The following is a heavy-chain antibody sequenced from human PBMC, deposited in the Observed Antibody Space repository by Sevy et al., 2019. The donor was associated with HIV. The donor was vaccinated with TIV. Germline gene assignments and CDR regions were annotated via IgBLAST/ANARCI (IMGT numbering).Heavy chain of an antibody. CDR3: AHGRGYSTPRVFDF. Sequence: GGSLRLSCAGTGFTFSSYVMSWVRQAPGKGLEWVAGISGSGSSTYYADSVRGRLTVSRDNSKHTLYLQMNRLRVEDTAVYFCAHGRGYSTPRVFDFWGQGTLVTVSS. V-gene: IGHV3-23*01. CDR2: ISGSGSST. J-gene: IGHJ4*02. D-gene: IGHD5-12*01. CDR1: GFTFSSYV.